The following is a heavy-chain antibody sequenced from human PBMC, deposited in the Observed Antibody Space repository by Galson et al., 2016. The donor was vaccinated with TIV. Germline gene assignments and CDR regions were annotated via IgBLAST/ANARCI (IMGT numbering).Heavy chain of an antibody. V-gene: IGHV1-2*02. CDR3: ARDVGSSSTSWFDP. CDR1: EDTFTAYY. D-gene: IGHD6-6*01. CDR2: INPDNGDT. Sequence: SVKVSCRASEDTFTAYYIHWVRQAPGLGLEWMGWINPDNGDTNYAQKFEGRVTMTRDTSMTTVYMDLSSLTSDDTAVYYCARDVGSSSTSWFDPWGQGTRVTVSS. J-gene: IGHJ5*02.